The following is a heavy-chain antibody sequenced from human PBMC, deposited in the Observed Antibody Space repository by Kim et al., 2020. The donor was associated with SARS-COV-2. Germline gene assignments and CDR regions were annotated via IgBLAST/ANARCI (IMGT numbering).Heavy chain of an antibody. D-gene: IGHD5-18*01. J-gene: IGHJ4*02. V-gene: IGHV3-74*01. CDR2: INPDGSST. Sequence: GGSLRLSCTASGFTFSSYWMHWVRQAPGKGLVWVSHINPDGSSTSSADSVKGRFTISRDNAKNTLYLHINSLRSDDTAVYYCARSLWLRGNFDYWGQGTLVTVSS. CDR3: ARSLWLRGNFDY. CDR1: GFTFSSYW.